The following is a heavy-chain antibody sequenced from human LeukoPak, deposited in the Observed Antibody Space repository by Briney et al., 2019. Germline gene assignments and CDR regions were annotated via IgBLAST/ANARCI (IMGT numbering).Heavy chain of an antibody. D-gene: IGHD2/OR15-2a*01. CDR1: GGSFSGYY. Sequence: SETLSLTCAVYGGSFSGYYWSWIRQPPGKGLEWIGEINHSGSTNYNPSLKSRVTISVDTSKNQFSLKLSSVTAADTAVYYCATSYRINYFDYWGQGTLVTVSS. CDR2: INHSGST. J-gene: IGHJ4*02. V-gene: IGHV4-34*01. CDR3: ATSYRINYFDY.